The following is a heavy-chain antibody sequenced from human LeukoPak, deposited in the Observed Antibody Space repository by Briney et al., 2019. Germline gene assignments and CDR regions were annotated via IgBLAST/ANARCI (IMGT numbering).Heavy chain of an antibody. CDR3: AKWEYAFDI. CDR2: ISSRGSVI. CDR1: GLTFSSSE. V-gene: IGHV3-48*03. Sequence: GGSLRLSCAPSGLTFSSSEMNWVRQAPGKGLEWVSYISSRGSVIYYADSVRGRFTISRDSAKNSLYLQMNSLRAEDTAVYYCAKWEYAFDIWGQGTMVTVSS. J-gene: IGHJ3*02. D-gene: IGHD1-26*01.